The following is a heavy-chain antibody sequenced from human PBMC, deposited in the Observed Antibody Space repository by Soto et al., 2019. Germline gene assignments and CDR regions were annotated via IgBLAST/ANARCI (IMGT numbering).Heavy chain of an antibody. CDR3: AKDPFHGGYDVKFDY. D-gene: IGHD5-12*01. Sequence: GGSLRLSCAASGFTFSSYGMHWVRQAPGKGLEWVAVISYDGSNKYYADSVKGRFTISRDNSKNTLYLQMNSLRAEDTAVYYCAKDPFHGGYDVKFDYWGQGTLVTVSS. CDR2: ISYDGSNK. J-gene: IGHJ4*02. V-gene: IGHV3-30*18. CDR1: GFTFSSYG.